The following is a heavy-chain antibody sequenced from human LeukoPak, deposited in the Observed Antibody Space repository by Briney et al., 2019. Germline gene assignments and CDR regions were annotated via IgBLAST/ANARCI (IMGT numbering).Heavy chain of an antibody. CDR1: GYTFTGYY. J-gene: IGHJ4*02. CDR3: ARVLYYSDSSAPPDY. D-gene: IGHD3-22*01. V-gene: IGHV1-2*02. Sequence: ASVKVSCKASGYTFTGYYMHWVRQAPGQGLEWMGWINPNSGGTNYAQKFQGRVTMTRDTSISTAYMELTRLTSDDTAVYYCARVLYYSDSSAPPDYWGQGSLVTVSS. CDR2: INPNSGGT.